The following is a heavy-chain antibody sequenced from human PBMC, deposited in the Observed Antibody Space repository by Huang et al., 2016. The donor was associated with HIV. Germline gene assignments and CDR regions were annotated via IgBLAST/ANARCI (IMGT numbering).Heavy chain of an antibody. CDR1: GFTLSSYS. CDR3: ARVRAAAGTSTTDASEI. V-gene: IGHV3-48*01. D-gene: IGHD6-13*01. CDR2: ISSSSTTI. Sequence: EVQLVESGGGLVQPGGSLRLSCAASGFTLSSYSMNWVRQAPGKVVEGVAYISSSSTTIYYADSVKGLFTISRDNAKNSLYLQMNSLRAEETSVYYCARVRAAAGTSTTDASEIWGQGTMVTVSS. J-gene: IGHJ3*02.